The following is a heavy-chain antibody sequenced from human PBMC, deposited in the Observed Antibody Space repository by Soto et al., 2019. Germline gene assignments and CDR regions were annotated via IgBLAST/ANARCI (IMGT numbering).Heavy chain of an antibody. CDR3: AKVRYDILTGYYHPLYYYYGMDV. CDR1: GFTFSSYA. V-gene: IGHV3-23*01. CDR2: ISGSGGST. D-gene: IGHD3-9*01. J-gene: IGHJ6*02. Sequence: GGSLRLSCAASGFTFSSYAMSWVRQAPGKGLEWVSAISGSGGSTYYADSVKGRFTISRDNSKNTLYLQMNSLRAEDTAVYYCAKVRYDILTGYYHPLYYYYGMDVWGQGTTVTVSS.